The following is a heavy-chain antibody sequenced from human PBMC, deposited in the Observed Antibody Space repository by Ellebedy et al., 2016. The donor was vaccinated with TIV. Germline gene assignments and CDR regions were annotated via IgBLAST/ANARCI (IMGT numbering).Heavy chain of an antibody. CDR1: GYTFTSYG. V-gene: IGHV1-18*01. CDR3: ARDQDSSGYYAADY. D-gene: IGHD3-22*01. J-gene: IGHJ4*02. CDR2: ISAYNGNT. Sequence: ASVKVSXXASGYTFTSYGISWVRQAPGQGLEWMGWISAYNGNTNYAQKLQGRVTMTTDTSTSTAYMELRSLRSDDTAVYYCARDQDSSGYYAADYWGQGTLVTVSS.